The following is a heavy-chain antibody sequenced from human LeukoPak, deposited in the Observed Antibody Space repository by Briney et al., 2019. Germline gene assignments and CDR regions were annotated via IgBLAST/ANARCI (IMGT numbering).Heavy chain of an antibody. CDR2: IFYSGST. CDR1: SGSISSNSYY. D-gene: IGHD3-3*01. CDR3: ARKGRPVLRFFDY. V-gene: IGHV4-39*01. J-gene: IGHJ4*02. Sequence: PSETLSLTCTVSSGSISSNSYYWGWIRQPPGKGLEWIGSIFYSGSTYYNPSLKSRVTISVDTSKSQFSLKLSSVTAADTAVYYCARKGRPVLRFFDYWGQGTLVTVSS.